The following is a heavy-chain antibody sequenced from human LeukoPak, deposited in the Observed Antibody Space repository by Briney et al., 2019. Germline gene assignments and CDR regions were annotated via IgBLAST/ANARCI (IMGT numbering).Heavy chain of an antibody. V-gene: IGHV1-69*06. CDR1: GGTFSRYT. CDR2: IIPIFDTT. CDR3: ARSPRKLLWFGADAFDI. D-gene: IGHD3-10*01. Sequence: ASVKVSCKASGGTFSRYTISWVRQAPGQGLEWMGGIIPIFDTTNYTLKFQDRLSITAHISTSTAYMELSSLRSEDTAVYYCARSPRKLLWFGADAFDIWGQGTMVTVSS. J-gene: IGHJ3*02.